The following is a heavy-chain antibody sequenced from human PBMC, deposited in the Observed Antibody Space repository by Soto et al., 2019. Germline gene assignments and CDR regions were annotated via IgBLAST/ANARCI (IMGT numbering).Heavy chain of an antibody. CDR3: AKDRAYYYDSSGPYYGMDV. D-gene: IGHD3-22*01. Sequence: LRLSCAASGFTFDDYAMHWVRQAPGKGLEWVSGISWNSGSIGYADSVKGRFTISRDNAKNSLYLQMNSLRAEDTALYYCAKDRAYYYDSSGPYYGMDVWGQGTTVTVSS. J-gene: IGHJ6*02. CDR2: ISWNSGSI. V-gene: IGHV3-9*01. CDR1: GFTFDDYA.